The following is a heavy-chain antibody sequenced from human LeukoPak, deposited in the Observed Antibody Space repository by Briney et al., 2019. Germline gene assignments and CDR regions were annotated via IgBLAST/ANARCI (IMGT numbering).Heavy chain of an antibody. J-gene: IGHJ4*02. CDR3: AKSGYNRFDY. V-gene: IGHV3-7*03. CDR2: IKQDGSEK. CDR1: GFTFSRNG. D-gene: IGHD5-24*01. Sequence: PGGTLRLSCAASGFTFSRNGMTWVRQVPGKGLEWVANIKQDGSEKYYVDSVKGRFTISRDNSKNTLYLQMNSLIAEDTAVYYCAKSGYNRFDYWGQGTRVTVSS.